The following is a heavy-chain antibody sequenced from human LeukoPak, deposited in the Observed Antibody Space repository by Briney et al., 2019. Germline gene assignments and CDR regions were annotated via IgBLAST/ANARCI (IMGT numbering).Heavy chain of an antibody. CDR1: GDDLVTYW. CDR2: IYPADSDT. V-gene: IGHV5-51*01. J-gene: IGHJ3*02. CDR3: ARHLAAAGVFNAFDI. Sequence: GESLKISCKGSGDDLVTYWIAWVRQMPGKGLEWMGIIYPADSDTRYSPSFQGQVTISADKSTNTAYLQWSTLKASDTAMYYCARHLAAAGVFNAFDIWGQGTMVTVSS. D-gene: IGHD6-13*01.